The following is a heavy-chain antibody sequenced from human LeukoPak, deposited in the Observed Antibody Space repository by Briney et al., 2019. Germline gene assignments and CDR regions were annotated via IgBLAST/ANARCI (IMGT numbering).Heavy chain of an antibody. D-gene: IGHD4-17*01. V-gene: IGHV3-33*01. CDR3: ARDPRDYFFFDY. CDR1: GFTFSSYG. CDR2: IWYDGSNK. Sequence: GGSLRLSCAASGFTFSSYGMHWVRQAPGKGLEWVTVIWYDGSNKYYADSVKGRFTISRDNSKNTLYLQMSSLRAEDTAVYYCARDPRDYFFFDYWGQGTLVTVSS. J-gene: IGHJ4*02.